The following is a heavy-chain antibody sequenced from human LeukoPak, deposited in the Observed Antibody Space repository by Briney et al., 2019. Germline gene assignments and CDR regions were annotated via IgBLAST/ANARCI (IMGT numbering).Heavy chain of an antibody. D-gene: IGHD4-23*01. Sequence: GASVKVSCKASGYTFTGYYMHWVRQAPGQGLEWMGWISAYNGNTNYAQKLQGRVTMTTDTSTSTAYMELRSLRSDDTAVYYCARSPGYGGRKSYYYYMDVWGKGTTVTISS. CDR3: ARSPGYGGRKSYYYYMDV. V-gene: IGHV1-18*04. J-gene: IGHJ6*03. CDR1: GYTFTGYY. CDR2: ISAYNGNT.